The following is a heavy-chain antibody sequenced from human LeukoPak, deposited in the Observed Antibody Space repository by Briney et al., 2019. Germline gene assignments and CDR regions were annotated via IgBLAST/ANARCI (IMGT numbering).Heavy chain of an antibody. J-gene: IGHJ6*02. CDR2: INHSGST. CDR1: GGSFSGYY. V-gene: IGHV4-34*01. CDR3: EGYYGSGKRYGMDV. Sequence: SETLSLTCAVYGGSFSGYYWSWIRQSPGKGLEWIGEINHSGSTNYNPSLKSRVTISVDTSKNQFSLKLSSVTAADTAVYYCEGYYGSGKRYGMDVWGQGTTVTVSS. D-gene: IGHD3-10*01.